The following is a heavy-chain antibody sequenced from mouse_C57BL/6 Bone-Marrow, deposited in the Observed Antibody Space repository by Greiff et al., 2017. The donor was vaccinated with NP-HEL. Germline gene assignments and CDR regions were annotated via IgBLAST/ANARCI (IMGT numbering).Heavy chain of an antibody. J-gene: IGHJ3*01. CDR1: GYTFTDYY. CDR3: ARGYDSWFAY. V-gene: IGHV1-19*01. CDR2: INPYNGGT. D-gene: IGHD2-3*01. Sequence: VQLQQSGPVLVKPGASVKMSCKASGYTFTDYYMNWVKQSHGKSLEWIGVINPYNGGTSYNQKFKGKATLTVGKSSSTAYMELNSLTSEDSAVYYCARGYDSWFAYWGQGTLVTVSA.